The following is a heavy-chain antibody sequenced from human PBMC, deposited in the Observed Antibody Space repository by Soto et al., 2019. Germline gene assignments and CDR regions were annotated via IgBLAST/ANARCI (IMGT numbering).Heavy chain of an antibody. J-gene: IGHJ6*02. CDR1: GFTFSTYA. CDR3: AKAIGVIVARNYYDMDV. Sequence: PGGSLRLSCAASGFTFSTYAMSWVRQAPGKGLEWVSAISGGSSATYYADSVKGRFTISRDNSKNTLYLQMNSLRAEDTAVYYCAKAIGVIVARNYYDMDVWGQGTTVTVSS. CDR2: ISGGSSAT. V-gene: IGHV3-23*01. D-gene: IGHD5-12*01.